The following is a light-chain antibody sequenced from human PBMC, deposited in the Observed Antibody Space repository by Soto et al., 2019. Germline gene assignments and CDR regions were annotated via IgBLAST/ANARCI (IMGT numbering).Light chain of an antibody. CDR1: SSDVGSYNL. J-gene: IGLJ3*02. V-gene: IGLV2-23*03. CDR3: CSYAYSSTVWV. CDR2: EGS. Sequence: QSALTQPASVSGSPGQSITISCTGTSSDVGSYNLVSWYQQHPGKAPKLMIYEGSKRPSGVSNRFSGSKSGNTASLTISGLQAEDEADYYCCSYAYSSTVWVFGGGTKVTVL.